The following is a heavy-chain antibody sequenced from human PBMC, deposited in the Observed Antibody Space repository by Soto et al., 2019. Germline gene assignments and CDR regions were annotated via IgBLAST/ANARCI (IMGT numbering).Heavy chain of an antibody. Sequence: EVQLVESGGDLVKPGGSLRLSCAASGFTFSYTWMNWVRQAPGKGLEWVGRIKSKTNGGTTDYAAPVKGRFTISRDDSKDTLYLQMNSLQTEDTAVYYCIKDLWDWGQGTLVTVSS. D-gene: IGHD1-26*01. CDR1: GFTFSYTW. J-gene: IGHJ4*02. V-gene: IGHV3-15*07. CDR2: IKSKTNGGTT. CDR3: IKDLWD.